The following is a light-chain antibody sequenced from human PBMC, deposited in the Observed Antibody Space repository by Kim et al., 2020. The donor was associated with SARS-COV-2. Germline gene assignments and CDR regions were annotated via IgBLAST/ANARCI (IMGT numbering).Light chain of an antibody. J-gene: IGKJ1*01. CDR3: QQYGNSQET. Sequence: LSPGERATLSCRASQSVTSNYLAWYQQRPGQAPSLLIYGASSRATGVPDRFSGSGSGTDFTLTISRLEPEDFAVYYCQQYGNSQETFGQGTKVEIK. CDR1: QSVTSNY. CDR2: GAS. V-gene: IGKV3-20*01.